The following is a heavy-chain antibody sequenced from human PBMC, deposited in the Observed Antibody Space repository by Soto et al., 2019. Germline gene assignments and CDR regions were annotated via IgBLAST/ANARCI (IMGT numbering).Heavy chain of an antibody. Sequence: QVQLQESGPGLVKPSETLSLSCTVSGGSISSYYWSWFRQSPGKRMEWIGYVHHSWGSSYNPSLQSRVAISLDSSKSQFSRKVTSVPATATAVYSCARQGFGPLHGLVDVWGQGTTVTVSS. V-gene: IGHV4-59*08. J-gene: IGHJ6*02. D-gene: IGHD3-10*01. CDR2: VHHSWGS. CDR3: ARQGFGPLHGLVDV. CDR1: GGSISSYY.